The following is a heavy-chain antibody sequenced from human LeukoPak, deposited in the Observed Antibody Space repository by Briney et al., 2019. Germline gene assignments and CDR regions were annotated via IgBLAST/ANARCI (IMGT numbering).Heavy chain of an antibody. D-gene: IGHD4-23*01. Sequence: PGGSLRLFCAASGFIFTTYTMHWVRQAPGKGLEWVAVISYDGSDQYYADSVKGRFAISRDNLKNTLYLQMDRLRAEDTAVYYCARGAYGRANSHYFYGLDVWGQGATVTVS. CDR2: ISYDGSDQ. CDR3: ARGAYGRANSHYFYGLDV. J-gene: IGHJ6*02. V-gene: IGHV3-30*09. CDR1: GFIFTTYT.